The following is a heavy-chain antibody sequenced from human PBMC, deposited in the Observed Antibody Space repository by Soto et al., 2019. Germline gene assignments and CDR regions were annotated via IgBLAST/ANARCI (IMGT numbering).Heavy chain of an antibody. V-gene: IGHV1-69*13. CDR2: IIPLFGTA. CDR1: GGTFSTYA. D-gene: IGHD6-19*01. Sequence: ASVKVSCKTSGGTFSTYAIYWVRQAPGQGLEWMGAIIPLFGTADYAQKFQGRVTTTADESTSTASMELSSLRSEDTAVYYCARPKGSYSSGYYYFDYWGQGTLVTVSS. CDR3: ARPKGSYSSGYYYFDY. J-gene: IGHJ4*02.